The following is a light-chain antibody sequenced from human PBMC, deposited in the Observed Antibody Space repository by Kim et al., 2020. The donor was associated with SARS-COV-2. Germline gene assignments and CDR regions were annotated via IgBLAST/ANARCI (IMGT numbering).Light chain of an antibody. J-gene: IGKJ4*01. CDR1: KSLLDRKGETC. CDR3: MQNMDLPLT. CDR2: EIS. V-gene: IGKV2D-29*01. Sequence: PASNSCKSNKSLLDRKGETCVTWYLQKPGQPPQLLIYEISNRFSGVSDKFSGSGSGTDFTLKISRVEAEDVGVYFCMQNMDLPLTFGGGTKVDIK.